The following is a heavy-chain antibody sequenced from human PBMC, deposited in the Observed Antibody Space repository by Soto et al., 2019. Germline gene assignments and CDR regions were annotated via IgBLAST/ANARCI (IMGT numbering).Heavy chain of an antibody. CDR3: AHPRGYGVFDAYDI. V-gene: IGHV3-23*01. D-gene: IGHD4-17*01. Sequence: EGQLLESGGGLVQPGGSLRVSCAASGFTFSTYAMSWVRQAPGKGLEWVSAISASGDSTYYADSVKGRFTIYRDNSMNALYLQMNSLRIEDTAVYYCAHPRGYGVFDAYDIWGQGTMVTVSS. CDR2: ISASGDST. CDR1: GFTFSTYA. J-gene: IGHJ3*02.